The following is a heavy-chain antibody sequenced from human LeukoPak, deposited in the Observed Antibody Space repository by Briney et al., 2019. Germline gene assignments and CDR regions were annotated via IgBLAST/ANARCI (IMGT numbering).Heavy chain of an antibody. V-gene: IGHV3-48*01. Sequence: GGSLRLSCAASGFTFSSYGMSWVRQAPGKGLEWVSYITSSSNTIYYADSVKGRFTISRDNSKNTLYLQMNSLRAEGTAVYYCAREGNYNFDYWGQGTLVTVSS. D-gene: IGHD1-7*01. J-gene: IGHJ4*02. CDR1: GFTFSSYG. CDR2: ITSSSNTI. CDR3: AREGNYNFDY.